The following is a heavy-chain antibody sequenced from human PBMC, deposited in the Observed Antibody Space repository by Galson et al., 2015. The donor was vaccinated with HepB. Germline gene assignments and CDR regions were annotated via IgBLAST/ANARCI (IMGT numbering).Heavy chain of an antibody. J-gene: IGHJ3*02. V-gene: IGHV1-58*02. Sequence: SVKVSCKASGFTFTSSAMQWVRQARGQRLEWIGWIVVGSGNTNYAQKFQERVTITRDMSTSTAYMELSSLRSEDTAVYYCAAEGWEVPMGVTMVRGINAFDIWGQGTMVTVSS. CDR1: GFTFTSSA. D-gene: IGHD3-10*01. CDR2: IVVGSGNT. CDR3: AAEGWEVPMGVTMVRGINAFDI.